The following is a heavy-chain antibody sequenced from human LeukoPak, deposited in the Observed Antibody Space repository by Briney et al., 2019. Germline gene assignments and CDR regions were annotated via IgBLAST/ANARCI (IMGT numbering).Heavy chain of an antibody. V-gene: IGHV4-59*01. J-gene: IGHJ5*02. CDR1: GGSISSYY. Sequence: PSETLSLTCTISGGSISSYYWNWIRQTPGKGLEWIGCFYNTGSTGYNPSLKSRVTILADTSKNQFSLKLSSVTAADTAFYYCARGNWFDPWGQGTLVTVSS. CDR3: ARGNWFDP. CDR2: FYNTGST.